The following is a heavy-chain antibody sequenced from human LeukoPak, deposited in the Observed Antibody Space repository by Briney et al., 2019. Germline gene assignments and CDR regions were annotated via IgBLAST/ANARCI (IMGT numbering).Heavy chain of an antibody. D-gene: IGHD3/OR15-3a*01. CDR3: ARAVDLADY. J-gene: IGHJ4*02. V-gene: IGHV3-23*01. CDR1: GFTFSSYA. Sequence: GGSLRLSCAASGFTFSSYAMSWVRQAPGKGLEWVSAISGSGGSTYYADSVKGRFTISRDNSKNTLYLQMGSLRAEDMAVYYCARAVDLADYWGQGTLVTVSS. CDR2: ISGSGGST.